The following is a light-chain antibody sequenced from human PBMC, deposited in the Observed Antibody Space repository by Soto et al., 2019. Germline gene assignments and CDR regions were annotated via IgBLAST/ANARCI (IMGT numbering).Light chain of an antibody. Sequence: DIQLTQSPSFLSASVGDRVTITCRASQGISSYLAWYQQKPGKAPKLLIYAASTLQSCVPSRFSGSGSGTAFTLTISSLHPEDFATYYCQQFNSYTRTLGQETKLETK. CDR2: AAS. CDR1: QGISSY. CDR3: QQFNSYTRT. V-gene: IGKV1-9*01. J-gene: IGKJ2*01.